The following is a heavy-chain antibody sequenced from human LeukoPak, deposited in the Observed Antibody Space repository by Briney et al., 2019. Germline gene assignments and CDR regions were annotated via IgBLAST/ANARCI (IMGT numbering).Heavy chain of an antibody. CDR3: GRSPYYYGSGYYYGRDV. D-gene: IGHD3-10*01. J-gene: IGHJ6*04. CDR2: ISYDGSNK. Sequence: PGGSLRLSCAASGFTFSSYAMHWVRQAPGKGLEWVAVISYDGSNKYYADSVKGRFTISRDNSKNTLYLQMNSLRAEDTAVYYCGRSPYYYGSGYYYGRDVGAKGTTVTASS. CDR1: GFTFSSYA. V-gene: IGHV3-30-3*01.